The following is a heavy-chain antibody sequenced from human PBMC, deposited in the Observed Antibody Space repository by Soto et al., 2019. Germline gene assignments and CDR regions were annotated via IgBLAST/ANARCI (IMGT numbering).Heavy chain of an antibody. CDR2: IYYSGST. V-gene: IGHV4-59*01. CDR3: ARTYGDYFDY. D-gene: IGHD4-17*01. Sequence: PSETLSLTCTVSGGSISSYYWSWIRQPPGKGLECIGYIYYSGSTNYNPSLKSRVTISVYTSKNQFSLKLSSVTAADTAVYYCARTYGDYFDYWGQGTLVTVSS. CDR1: GGSISSYY. J-gene: IGHJ4*02.